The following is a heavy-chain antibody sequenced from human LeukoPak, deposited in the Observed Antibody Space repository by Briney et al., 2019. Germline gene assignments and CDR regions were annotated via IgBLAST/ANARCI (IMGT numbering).Heavy chain of an antibody. CDR3: ARQSHTVTRRLDY. J-gene: IGHJ4*02. CDR1: GGSISSSSYY. Sequence: PSQTLSLTCTVSGGSISSSSYYWGWIRQPPGKGLEWIGSIYYSGSTYYNASLKSRVTISVDTSKNQFSLKLSSVTAADTAVYYCARQSHTVTRRLDYWGQGTLVTVSS. D-gene: IGHD4-11*01. V-gene: IGHV4-39*07. CDR2: IYYSGST.